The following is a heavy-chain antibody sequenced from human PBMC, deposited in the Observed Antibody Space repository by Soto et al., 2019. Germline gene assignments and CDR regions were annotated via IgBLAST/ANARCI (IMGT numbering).Heavy chain of an antibody. CDR2: ISAYNGHT. D-gene: IGHD6-13*01. Sequence: ASVKVSCKASGYTFTTYGLTWVRQAPGQGLEWMGWISAYNGHTNYAQKFQGRVTMTTDTSTSTAYMELRSLRSDDTAVYYCARDRVIAAAGTPDFEYWGQGTLVTVSS. J-gene: IGHJ4*02. CDR3: ARDRVIAAAGTPDFEY. CDR1: GYTFTTYG. V-gene: IGHV1-18*01.